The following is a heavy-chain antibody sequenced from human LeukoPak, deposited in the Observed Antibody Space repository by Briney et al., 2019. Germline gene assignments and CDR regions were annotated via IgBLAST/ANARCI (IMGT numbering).Heavy chain of an antibody. CDR2: MNPNSGNT. D-gene: IGHD3-3*01. CDR3: ARAAIGAYYFDY. CDR1: GYTFTSYD. Sequence: ASVKVSCKASGYTFTSYDINWVRQATGQGLEWMGWMNPNSGNTGYAQKFQGRVTITRNTSISTAYMELSSLRSDDTAVYYCARAAIGAYYFDYWGQGTLVTVSS. V-gene: IGHV1-8*01. J-gene: IGHJ4*02.